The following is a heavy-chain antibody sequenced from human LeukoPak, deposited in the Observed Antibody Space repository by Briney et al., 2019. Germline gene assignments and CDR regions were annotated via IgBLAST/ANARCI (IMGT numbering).Heavy chain of an antibody. Sequence: PSETLSLTCTVSGGSISGYYWTWIRQPPGKGLEWIGYIYYSGNTNYNPSLKSRVTISVDTSKNQFSLQLTFVTAADTAIYYCARLRSNSFPGYWGQGTLVTVSS. D-gene: IGHD6-13*01. V-gene: IGHV4-59*01. J-gene: IGHJ4*02. CDR2: IYYSGNT. CDR3: ARLRSNSFPGY. CDR1: GGSISGYY.